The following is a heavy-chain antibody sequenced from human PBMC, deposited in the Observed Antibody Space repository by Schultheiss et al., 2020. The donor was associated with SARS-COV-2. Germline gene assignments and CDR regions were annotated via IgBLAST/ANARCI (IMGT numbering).Heavy chain of an antibody. J-gene: IGHJ6*02. CDR2: IYYSGST. D-gene: IGHD2-15*01. CDR3: ARALEGRRFVVVGYYGMDV. CDR1: GGSISSGGYY. Sequence: SETLSLTCTVSGGSISSGGYYWSWIRQPPGKGLEWIGYIYYSGSTNYNPSLKSRVTISVDTSKNQFSLKLSSVTAADTAVYYCARALEGRRFVVVGYYGMDVWGQGTTVTVSS. V-gene: IGHV4-31*03.